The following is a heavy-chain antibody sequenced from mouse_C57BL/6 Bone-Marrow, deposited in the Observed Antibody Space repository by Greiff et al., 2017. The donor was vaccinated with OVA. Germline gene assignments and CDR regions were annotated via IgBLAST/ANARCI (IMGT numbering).Heavy chain of an antibody. CDR3: ARYSEPRYFDD. V-gene: IGHV5-17*01. CDR1: GFTFSDYG. Sequence: EVKLVESGGGLVKPGGSLKLSCAASGFTFSDYGMHWVRQAPEKGLEWVAYISSGSSTIYYADTVKGRFTISRDNAKNTLFLQMTSLRSEDTAMYYCARYSEPRYFDDWGTGTTVTVSS. D-gene: IGHD1-3*01. J-gene: IGHJ1*03. CDR2: ISSGSSTI.